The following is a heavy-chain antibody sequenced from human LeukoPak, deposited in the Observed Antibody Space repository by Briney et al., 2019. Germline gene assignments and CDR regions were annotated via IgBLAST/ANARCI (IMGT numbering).Heavy chain of an antibody. CDR2: VNPNSGNT. D-gene: IGHD2-2*01. CDR3: ARLSLSCSSTSCYEWFDP. V-gene: IGHV1-8*03. CDR1: GYTLTSYD. J-gene: IGHJ5*02. Sequence: ASVKVSCKASGYTLTSYDINWVRQATGQGLEWMGWVNPNSGNTGYAQKFQGRVTITRNTSISTAYMELSSLRSEDTAVYYCARLSLSCSSTSCYEWFDPWGQGTLVTVSS.